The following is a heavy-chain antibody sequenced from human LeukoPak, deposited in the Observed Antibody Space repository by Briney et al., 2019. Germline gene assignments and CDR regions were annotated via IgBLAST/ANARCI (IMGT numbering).Heavy chain of an antibody. CDR2: INHSGSI. D-gene: IGHD3-16*02. J-gene: IGHJ5*02. V-gene: IGHV4-34*01. Sequence: SETLSLTCAVYGGSFSGYYWSWIRQPPGKGLEWIGEINHSGSINYNPSLKSRVTISVDTSKNQFSLKLSSVTAADTAVYYCARGLYYDYVWGSYRSNWFDPWGQGTLVTVSS. CDR1: GGSFSGYY. CDR3: ARGLYYDYVWGSYRSNWFDP.